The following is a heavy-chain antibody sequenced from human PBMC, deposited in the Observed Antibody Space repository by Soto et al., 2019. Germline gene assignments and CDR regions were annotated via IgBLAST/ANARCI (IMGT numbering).Heavy chain of an antibody. CDR1: GFTFSSYA. CDR3: ARGVRDPSSYYYDSSNYYYGMDV. CDR2: ISYDGSNK. V-gene: IGHV3-30-3*01. D-gene: IGHD3-22*01. J-gene: IGHJ6*02. Sequence: GGSLRLSCAASGFTFSSYAMHWVRQAPGKGLEWVAVISYDGSNKYYADSVKGRFTISRDNSKNTLYLQMNSLRAEDTAVYYCARGVRDPSSYYYDSSNYYYGMDVWGQGTTVTVSS.